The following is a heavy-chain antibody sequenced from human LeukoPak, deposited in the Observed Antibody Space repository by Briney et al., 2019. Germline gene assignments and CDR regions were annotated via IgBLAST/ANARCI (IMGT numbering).Heavy chain of an antibody. Sequence: GGSLRLSCAASGFTFSSYGMHWVRQAPGKGLEWVAVISYDGSNKYYADSVKGRFTISRDNSKNTLYLQMNSLRAEDTAVYYCAKDDFSIAAAGTGAFDIWGQGTMVTVSS. CDR3: AKDDFSIAAAGTGAFDI. J-gene: IGHJ3*02. V-gene: IGHV3-30*18. CDR2: ISYDGSNK. CDR1: GFTFSSYG. D-gene: IGHD6-13*01.